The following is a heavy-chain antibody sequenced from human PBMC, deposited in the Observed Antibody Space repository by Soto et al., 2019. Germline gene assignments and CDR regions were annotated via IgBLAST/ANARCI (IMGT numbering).Heavy chain of an antibody. CDR2: IGTAGDS. D-gene: IGHD6-19*01. CDR3: ARGGYSSGWYYFDY. V-gene: IGHV3-13*01. CDR1: GFTFSSYD. Sequence: EVQLVESGGGLVQPGGFLRLSCAAFGFTFSSYDMHWVRQATGKGLEWVSGIGTAGDSYYPGSVKGRFTISRENAKNSLYLEMNNVRGGDTAVYYCARGGYSSGWYYFDYWGQGTLVTVSS. J-gene: IGHJ4*02.